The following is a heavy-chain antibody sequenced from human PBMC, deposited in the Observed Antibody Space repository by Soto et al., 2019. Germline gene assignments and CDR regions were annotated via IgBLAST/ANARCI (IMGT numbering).Heavy chain of an antibody. CDR3: ARFRGGYYFAY. J-gene: IGHJ4*02. V-gene: IGHV3-21*01. CDR1: GFTFSSYS. Sequence: EVQLVESGGGLVKPGGSLRLSCAASGFTFSSYSMNWVRQAPGKGLEWVSSISSSSSYIYYADSVKGRFTISRDNAKNSFYLQRNTLRAEDTAVYYCARFRGGYYFAYWGQGTLVTVSS. CDR2: ISSSSSYI. D-gene: IGHD3-3*01.